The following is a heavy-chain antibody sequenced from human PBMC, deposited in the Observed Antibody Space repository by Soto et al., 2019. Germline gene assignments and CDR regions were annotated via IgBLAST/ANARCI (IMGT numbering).Heavy chain of an antibody. V-gene: IGHV3-53*01. CDR1: GFSVSIY. D-gene: IGHD5-12*01. Sequence: TGGSLRLSCAASGFSVSIYMSWVRQAPGKGLEWVSTLSDRGTSHYADSVTGRFSVSRDNSKNTLYLQMNSLRVDDTAIYYCAGDYASGAYDFRGQGTQVTVSS. CDR3: AGDYASGAYDF. J-gene: IGHJ4*02. CDR2: LSDRGTS.